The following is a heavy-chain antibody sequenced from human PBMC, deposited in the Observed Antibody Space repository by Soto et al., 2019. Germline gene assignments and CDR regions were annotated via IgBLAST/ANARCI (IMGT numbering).Heavy chain of an antibody. CDR2: INPNSGVT. Sequence: GASVKVSCKASRYTFTAYYMHWVRQAPGQGLEWMGWINPNSGVTNYAQKFQGRVTMTRDTSISTVYMDLSSLISDDTAVYFCARGGLVVANWFDPWGQGTLVTVSS. D-gene: IGHD2-15*01. J-gene: IGHJ5*02. CDR3: ARGGLVVANWFDP. CDR1: RYTFTAYY. V-gene: IGHV1-2*02.